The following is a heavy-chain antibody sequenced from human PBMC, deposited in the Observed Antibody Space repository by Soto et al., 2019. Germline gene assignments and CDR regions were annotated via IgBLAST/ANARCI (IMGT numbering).Heavy chain of an antibody. CDR3: AREVLGYCRGGSCYRAFDV. D-gene: IGHD2-15*01. V-gene: IGHV4-59*01. J-gene: IGHJ3*01. CDR1: GGSISTYY. CDR2: IYYGGNT. Sequence: SETLSLTGTVSGGSISTYYCNWVRQPPWKGLEWIGYIYYGGNTHYNPSLKSRVTISVDTSKDQFSLKLNSVTAADTAVYYCAREVLGYCRGGSCYRAFDVFGQGIMVT.